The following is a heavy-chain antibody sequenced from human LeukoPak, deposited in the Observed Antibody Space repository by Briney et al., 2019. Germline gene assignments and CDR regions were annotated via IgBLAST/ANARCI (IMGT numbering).Heavy chain of an antibody. CDR3: TKDSGHHRTDC. D-gene: IGHD1-26*01. J-gene: IGHJ4*02. CDR2: VYYDGNT. CDR1: GGSINRSSYY. Sequence: SETLSLTCSVSGGSINRSSYYWGWIRQAPGKGLEWIGSVYYDGNTYYNPNPSLKSRATVSMDTSRNQFSLKLRSVTAADTAVYYCTKDSGHHRTDCWGQGTLVTVSS. V-gene: IGHV4-39*02.